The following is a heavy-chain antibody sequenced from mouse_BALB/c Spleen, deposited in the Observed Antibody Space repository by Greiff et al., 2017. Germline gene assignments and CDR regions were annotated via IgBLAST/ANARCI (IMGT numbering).Heavy chain of an antibody. CDR2: ISNGGGST. Sequence: EVKLMESGGGLVQPGGSLKLSCAASGFTFSSYTMSWVRQTPEKRLEWVAYISNGGGSTYYPDTVKGRFTISRDNAKNTLYLQMSSLKSEDTAMYYCARRRAEAMDYWGQGTSVTVSS. J-gene: IGHJ4*01. V-gene: IGHV5-12-2*01. D-gene: IGHD3-3*01. CDR1: GFTFSSYT. CDR3: ARRRAEAMDY.